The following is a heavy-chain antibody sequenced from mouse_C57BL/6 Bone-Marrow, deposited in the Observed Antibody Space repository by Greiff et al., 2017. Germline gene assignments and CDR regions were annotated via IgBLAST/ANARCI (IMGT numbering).Heavy chain of an antibody. CDR3: ARSHYYGSSYQGAMDY. CDR2: INPYNGGT. D-gene: IGHD1-1*01. V-gene: IGHV1-19*01. J-gene: IGHJ4*01. Sequence: VQLQQSGPVLVKPGASVKMSCKASGYTFTDYYMNWVKQSHGKSLEWIGVINPYNGGTSSNQKFKGKATLTVDKSSSTAYMELNSLTSEDSAVYYCARSHYYGSSYQGAMDYWGQGTSVTVSS. CDR1: GYTFTDYY.